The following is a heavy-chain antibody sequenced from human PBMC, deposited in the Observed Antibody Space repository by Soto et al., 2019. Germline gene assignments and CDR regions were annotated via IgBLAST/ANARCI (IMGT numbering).Heavy chain of an antibody. D-gene: IGHD2-21*02. V-gene: IGHV1-18*01. CDR3: ARDEAPGGGDCSLTDY. CDR1: GYTFTSYG. Sequence: VASVKVSCKASGYTFTSYGISWVRQAPGQGLEWMGWISAYNGNTNYAQKLQGRVTMTTDTSTSTAYMELRSLRSDDTAVYYCARDEAPGGGDCSLTDYWGQGTLVTVSS. CDR2: ISAYNGNT. J-gene: IGHJ4*02.